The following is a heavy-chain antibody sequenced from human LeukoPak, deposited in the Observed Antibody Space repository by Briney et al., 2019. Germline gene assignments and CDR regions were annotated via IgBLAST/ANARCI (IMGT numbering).Heavy chain of an antibody. V-gene: IGHV6-1*01. CDR3: ARGGGRFDY. Sequence: SQTLSLTCAISGDSVSSNSAGWNWIRQSPSRGLEWLGRTYYRSKWYNDFATSVKSRITINPDTSKNQFSLQLNSVTPEDMAVYYCARGGGRFDYWGQGTLVTVSS. CDR1: GDSVSSNSAG. D-gene: IGHD2-15*01. CDR2: TYYRSKWYN. J-gene: IGHJ4*02.